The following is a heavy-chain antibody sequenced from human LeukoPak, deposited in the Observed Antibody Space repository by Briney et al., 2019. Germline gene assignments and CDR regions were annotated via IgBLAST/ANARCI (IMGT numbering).Heavy chain of an antibody. CDR2: ISYDGSNK. D-gene: IGHD3-22*01. CDR3: AKGRFDYYDSSGYDRAEYFQH. V-gene: IGHV3-30*18. CDR1: GFTFSSYG. Sequence: GGSLRLSCAASGFTFSSYGMHWVRQAPGKGLEWVAVISYDGSNKYYADSVKGRFTISRDNSKNTLYLQMNSLRAEDTAVYYCAKGRFDYYDSSGYDRAEYFQHWGQGTLVTVSS. J-gene: IGHJ1*01.